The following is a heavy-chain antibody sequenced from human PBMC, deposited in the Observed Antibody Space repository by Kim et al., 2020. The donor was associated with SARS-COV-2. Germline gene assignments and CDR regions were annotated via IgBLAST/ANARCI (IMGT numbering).Heavy chain of an antibody. D-gene: IGHD6-13*01. Sequence: GGSLRLSCTASGFTLGDYAMSWFRQAPGKGLEWVGFIRSKAYGGSTEYAASVKGRFTISRDESKSIAYLHMNSLKTEDTAVYYCTRASEQQLEKVNWFDPWGQGTLVTVSS. CDR1: GFTLGDYA. CDR3: TRASEQQLEKVNWFDP. CDR2: IRSKAYGGST. V-gene: IGHV3-49*03. J-gene: IGHJ5*02.